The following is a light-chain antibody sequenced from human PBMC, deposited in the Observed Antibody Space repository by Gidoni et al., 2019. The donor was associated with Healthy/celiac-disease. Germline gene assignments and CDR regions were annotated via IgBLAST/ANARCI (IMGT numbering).Light chain of an antibody. CDR1: QSVSSSY. CDR3: QQYGSSPPLT. J-gene: IGKJ4*01. CDR2: GAS. Sequence: EIVLTQSPETLSLSPGERATLSCRASQSVSSSYLAWYQQKPGQAPRLLIYGASSRATGIPDRFSGSGSGTDFTLTISRLEPEDFAVYYCQQYGSSPPLTFGGGTKVEIK. V-gene: IGKV3-20*01.